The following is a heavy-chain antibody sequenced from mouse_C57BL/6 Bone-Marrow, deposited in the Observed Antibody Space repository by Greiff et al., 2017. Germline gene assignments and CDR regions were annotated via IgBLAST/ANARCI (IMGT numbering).Heavy chain of an antibody. J-gene: IGHJ1*03. V-gene: IGHV1-61*01. CDR2: IYHSDSET. CDR1: GYTFTSYW. Sequence: QVQLQQPGAELVRPGSSVKLSCKASGYTFTSYWMDWVKQRPGQGLEWIGNIYHSDSETNYNQKFKDKATLTVDKSSSTAYMQLSSLTSEDSAVYYCARDLYPDWYLDVWGTGTTVTVSS. D-gene: IGHD2-12*01. CDR3: ARDLYPDWYLDV.